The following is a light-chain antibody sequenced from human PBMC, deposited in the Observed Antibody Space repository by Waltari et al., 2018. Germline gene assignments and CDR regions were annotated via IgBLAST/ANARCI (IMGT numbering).Light chain of an antibody. Sequence: QTVVTQEPSLSVSPGGTVTLTCALSSGSLYTTSYATWYQQTPGQPPRTLVYKANARSSGVPDRFSGSILGNTAALTITGAQADDESDYYCALYMGSGIWVFGGGTRLTVL. CDR1: SGSLYTTSY. V-gene: IGLV8-61*01. J-gene: IGLJ3*02. CDR3: ALYMGSGIWV. CDR2: KAN.